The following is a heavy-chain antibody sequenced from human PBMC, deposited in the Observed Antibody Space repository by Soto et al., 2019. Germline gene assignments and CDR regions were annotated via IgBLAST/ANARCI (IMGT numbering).Heavy chain of an antibody. V-gene: IGHV1-69*01. Sequence: VQLVQSGAEVKKPGSSVKVSCKASGGTFSNYPFIWVRQAPGQGLDWMGGIIPFFGTTDYGQRFQGRVTITADESTNTAYMELSSLRSDDTAVYYCARGLYCGGGCYSHFDYWGQGTLVTVSS. CDR1: GGTFSNYP. J-gene: IGHJ4*02. D-gene: IGHD2-21*02. CDR2: IIPFFGTT. CDR3: ARGLYCGGGCYSHFDY.